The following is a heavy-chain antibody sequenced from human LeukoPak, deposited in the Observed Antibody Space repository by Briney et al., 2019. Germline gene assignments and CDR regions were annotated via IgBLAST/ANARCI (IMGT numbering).Heavy chain of an antibody. J-gene: IGHJ3*02. CDR1: GFIFSNYA. CDR2: ISKDGSMK. CDR3: AGESFDI. V-gene: IGHV3-30*04. Sequence: GGSLGLSCAASGFIFSNYAMDWVRQAPGKGLEWVAVISKDGSMKYYADSVKGRFTVSRDNSNNTVYLQMNSLKTEDTAVYYCAGESFDIWGQGTMVTVSS.